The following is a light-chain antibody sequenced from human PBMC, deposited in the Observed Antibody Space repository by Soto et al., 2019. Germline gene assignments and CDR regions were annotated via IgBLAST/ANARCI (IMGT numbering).Light chain of an antibody. Sequence: QSALTQPASVSGSPGQSITISCTGTSSDVGGYHYVSGYQQHPGKAPKLMIYAVSNRPSGVSNRFSGSKSGNTASLTISGLQAEDEPDYYCSSSTSSSTIDVFGTGTKLTVL. CDR1: SSDVGGYHY. CDR3: SSSTSSSTIDV. J-gene: IGLJ1*01. CDR2: AVS. V-gene: IGLV2-14*01.